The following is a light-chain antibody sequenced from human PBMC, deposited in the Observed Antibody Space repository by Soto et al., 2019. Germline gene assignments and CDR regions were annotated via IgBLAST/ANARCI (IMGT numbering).Light chain of an antibody. CDR3: SSYTSSSTLI. CDR1: SSDVGGYNY. Sequence: QSALTQPDSVSGSPGQSITISCTGTSSDVGGYNYVSWYQQHPGKAPKLMIYDVSNRPSGVSNRFSGSKSVNTASLTISGLQAEDEADYYCSSYTSSSTLIFGTGTKLTVL. CDR2: DVS. V-gene: IGLV2-14*01. J-gene: IGLJ1*01.